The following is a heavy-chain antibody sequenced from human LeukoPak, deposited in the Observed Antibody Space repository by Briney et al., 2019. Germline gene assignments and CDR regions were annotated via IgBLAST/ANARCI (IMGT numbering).Heavy chain of an antibody. J-gene: IGHJ4*02. CDR2: IGVRGDDT. CDR3: AQDRVPGTSPKMDY. CDR1: GFTFSNYA. Sequence: GGSLRLSCAASGFTFSNYAMSWVRQTPGKGLEWVSVIGVRGDDTFYADSVKGRFTISRDNSKNTLYLQMNSLRAEDTALYYCAQDRVPGTSPKMDYWVQGTLVTVSP. V-gene: IGHV3-23*01. D-gene: IGHD1-7*01.